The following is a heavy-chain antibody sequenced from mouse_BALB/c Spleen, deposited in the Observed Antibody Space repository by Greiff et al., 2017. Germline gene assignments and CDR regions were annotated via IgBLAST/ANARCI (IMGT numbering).Heavy chain of an antibody. D-gene: IGHD4-1*01. Sequence: EVMLVESGGGLVQPGGSMKLSCVASGFTFSNYWMNWVRQSPEKGLEWVAEIRLKSNNYATHYAESVKGRFTISRDDSKSSVYLQMNNLRAEDTGIYYCTRPTGPYYAMDYWGQGTSVTVSS. CDR1: GFTFSNYW. CDR2: IRLKSNNYAT. CDR3: TRPTGPYYAMDY. V-gene: IGHV6-6*02. J-gene: IGHJ4*01.